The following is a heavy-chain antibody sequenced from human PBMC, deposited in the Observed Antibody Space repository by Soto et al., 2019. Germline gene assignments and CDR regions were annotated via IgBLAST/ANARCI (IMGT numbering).Heavy chain of an antibody. J-gene: IGHJ6*04. D-gene: IGHD6-6*01. Sequence: ASVKVSCKASGYTFTSYDINWVRQATGQGLEWMGWMNPNSGNTGYAQKFQGRVTMTRNTSISTAYMELSSLRSEDTAVYYCARSLSVVATEYSSSYPRLYYYGMDVWGKGTTVTVSS. CDR2: MNPNSGNT. V-gene: IGHV1-8*01. CDR1: GYTFTSYD. CDR3: ARSLSVVATEYSSSYPRLYYYGMDV.